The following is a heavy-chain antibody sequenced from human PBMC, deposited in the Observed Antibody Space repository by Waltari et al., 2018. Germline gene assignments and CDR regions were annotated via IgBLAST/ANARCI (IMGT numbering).Heavy chain of an antibody. CDR1: GGSISSCGYS. J-gene: IGHJ4*02. V-gene: IGHV4-30-2*01. CDR3: ASLDSSGYYYFDY. D-gene: IGHD3-22*01. CDR2: IYHSGST. Sequence: QLQLQESGSGLVKPSQTLSLTCAVSGGSISSCGYSWSWIRQPPGKGLEWIGYIYHSGSTYYNPSLKSRVTISVDRSKNQFSLKLSSVTAADTAVYYCASLDSSGYYYFDYWGQGTLVTVSS.